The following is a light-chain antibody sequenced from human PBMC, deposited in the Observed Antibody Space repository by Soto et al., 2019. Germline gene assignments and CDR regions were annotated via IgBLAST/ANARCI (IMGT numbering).Light chain of an antibody. J-gene: IGKJ1*01. V-gene: IGKV4-1*01. CDR3: QQYYSSPRT. Sequence: DLVLTRTPDSLAVSLGERSTINCKSSQSVLYSSNNKNYLAWYQQKPGQPPKLLIYWASTRESGVPDRFTGSASGTDFALTISSLQAEDVAVYYCQQYYSSPRTFGQGTKVDIK. CDR2: WAS. CDR1: QSVLYSSNNKNY.